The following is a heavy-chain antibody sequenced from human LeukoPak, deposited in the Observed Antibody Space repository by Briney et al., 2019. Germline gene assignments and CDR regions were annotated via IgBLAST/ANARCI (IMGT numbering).Heavy chain of an antibody. Sequence: GGSLRLSCAASGFTFSNYWMTWVRQAPGKGLEWVATIKDDGTEKYYVDSVKGRFTISRDNAKHSLYLQMNRLRAEDTALYYCARDPLRRYDYWGQGTLLTVSS. CDR2: IKDDGTEK. CDR1: GFTFSNYW. J-gene: IGHJ4*02. CDR3: ARDPLRRYDY. V-gene: IGHV3-7*01.